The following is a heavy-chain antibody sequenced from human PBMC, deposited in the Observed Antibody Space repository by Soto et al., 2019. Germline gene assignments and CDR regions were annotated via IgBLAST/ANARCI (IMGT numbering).Heavy chain of an antibody. V-gene: IGHV4-39*01. CDR1: GGSISSSSYY. CDR3: ARRILVATSPYDY. J-gene: IGHJ4*02. CDR2: IYYSGST. D-gene: IGHD5-12*01. Sequence: QLQLQESGPGLVKPSETLSLTCTVSGGSISSSSYYWGWIRQPPGKGLEWIGSIYYSGSTYYNPSLKRRVTISVDTSKNQFSLKLSSVTAADTAVYYCARRILVATSPYDYWGQGTLVTVSS.